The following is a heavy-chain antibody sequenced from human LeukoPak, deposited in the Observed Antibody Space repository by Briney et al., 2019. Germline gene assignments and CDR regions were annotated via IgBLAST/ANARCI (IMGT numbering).Heavy chain of an antibody. Sequence: GGSLRLSCAASGFTFNTYSMNWARQAPGKGLEWVSSIDSSGGYTFYADSVKGRFIISRDNAKNSLYLQMNSLRAEDTAVYYCARGLAAPAENMDVWGKGTTVTVFS. CDR2: IDSSGGYT. J-gene: IGHJ6*03. CDR3: ARGLAAPAENMDV. D-gene: IGHD6-6*01. V-gene: IGHV3-21*01. CDR1: GFTFNTYS.